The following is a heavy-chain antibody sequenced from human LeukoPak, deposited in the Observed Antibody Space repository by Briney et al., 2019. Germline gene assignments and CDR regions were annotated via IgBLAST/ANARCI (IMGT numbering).Heavy chain of an antibody. J-gene: IGHJ6*03. CDR1: RFTVSNNY. CDR2: IYSGGST. V-gene: IGHV3-66*02. Sequence: PGGSLRLSCAASRFTVSNNYMSWVRQAPGKGLEWVSVIYSGGSTYYADSVKGRFTISRDNSKNTLYLQMNSLKGDDTAVYYCAKDSAFYYIDVWGKGTTVIISS. D-gene: IGHD3-10*01. CDR3: AKDSAFYYIDV.